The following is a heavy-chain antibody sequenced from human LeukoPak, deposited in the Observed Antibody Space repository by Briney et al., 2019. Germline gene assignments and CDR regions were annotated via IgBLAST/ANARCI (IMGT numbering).Heavy chain of an antibody. CDR1: GYTFTGYY. Sequence: ASVKVSCKASGYTFTGYYMHWVRQAPGQGLEWMGWINPNSGGTNYAQKFQGRVTMTRDTSISTAYMELSRLRSDGTAVYYCARGPPRYCSGGSCSRYWFDPWGQGTLVTVSS. J-gene: IGHJ5*02. CDR2: INPNSGGT. CDR3: ARGPPRYCSGGSCSRYWFDP. V-gene: IGHV1-2*02. D-gene: IGHD2-15*01.